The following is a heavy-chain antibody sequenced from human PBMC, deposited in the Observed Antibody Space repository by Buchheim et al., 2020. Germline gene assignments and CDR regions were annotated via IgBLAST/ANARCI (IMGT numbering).Heavy chain of an antibody. CDR2: INSGGRTT. Sequence: EVQLVESGGGLVQPGGSLRLSCAASGFTFSSYWMHWVRQAPGKGLVCVARINSGGRTTTYADSVKGRFTISRDNAMNTLYLQMNSLRAEDTAVYYCVTSGSYYYYAMDVWGQGTT. CDR3: VTSGSYYYYAMDV. V-gene: IGHV3-74*01. J-gene: IGHJ6*02. CDR1: GFTFSSYW. D-gene: IGHD3-22*01.